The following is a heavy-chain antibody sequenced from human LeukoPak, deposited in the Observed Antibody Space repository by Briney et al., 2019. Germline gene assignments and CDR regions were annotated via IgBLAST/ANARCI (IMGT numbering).Heavy chain of an antibody. V-gene: IGHV3-23*01. D-gene: IGHD2-15*01. CDR3: AKDRRPKRGYCSGGSCYVPDYFDY. CDR2: ISGSGDST. Sequence: SGGSLRLSCAASGFTFSSYGMSWVRQAPGKGLEWVSGISGSGDSTYYADSVKGRFTISRDNFKNTLYLQLNSLRAEDTAVYYCAKDRRPKRGYCSGGSCYVPDYFDYWGQGTLVTVSS. CDR1: GFTFSSYG. J-gene: IGHJ4*02.